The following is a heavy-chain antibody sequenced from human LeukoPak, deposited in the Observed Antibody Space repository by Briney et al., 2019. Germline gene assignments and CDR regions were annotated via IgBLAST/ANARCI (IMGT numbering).Heavy chain of an antibody. Sequence: SQTLSLTCAISGDSVSSNSAAWIWIRQSPSRGLEWLGRTYYRSKWYTEYAVSVKSRITINPDTSKNQFSLQLSSVNPEDTAVYYCARLGSGSNYWGQGTLVTVSS. CDR3: ARLGSGSNY. V-gene: IGHV6-1*01. CDR2: TYYRSKWYT. D-gene: IGHD3-10*01. CDR1: GDSVSSNSAA. J-gene: IGHJ4*02.